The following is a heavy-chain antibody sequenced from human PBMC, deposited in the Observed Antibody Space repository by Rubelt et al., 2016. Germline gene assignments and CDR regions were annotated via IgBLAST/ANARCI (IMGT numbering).Heavy chain of an antibody. CDR1: GGSISSYY. CDR3: AGYCSGGSCSLDY. V-gene: IGHV4-59*12. Sequence: QVQLQESGPGLVKPSETLSLTCTVSGGSISSYYWSWIRQPPGKGLEWIGSIYYSGSTYYNPSLKSRVTISVDTSKNQFSLKLSSVTAADTAVYYCAGYCSGGSCSLDYWGQGTLVTVSS. CDR2: IYYSGST. D-gene: IGHD2-15*01. J-gene: IGHJ4*02.